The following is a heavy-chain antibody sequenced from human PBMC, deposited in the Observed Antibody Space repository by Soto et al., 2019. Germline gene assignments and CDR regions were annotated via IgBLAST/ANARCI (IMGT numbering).Heavy chain of an antibody. Sequence: EVQLVQSGAEVKKPGESLKISCKGSGYNFANYWIAWVRQMPGKGLEWMGSIYPDDSDTRYSQAFQGRVTISADKSIRTAYLQWRSLKASDTAIYYCARRDNRAWNLRYFDLWGRGTLVNVSS. CDR2: IYPDDSDT. CDR1: GYNFANYW. V-gene: IGHV5-51*01. J-gene: IGHJ2*01. D-gene: IGHD1-1*01. CDR3: ARRDNRAWNLRYFDL.